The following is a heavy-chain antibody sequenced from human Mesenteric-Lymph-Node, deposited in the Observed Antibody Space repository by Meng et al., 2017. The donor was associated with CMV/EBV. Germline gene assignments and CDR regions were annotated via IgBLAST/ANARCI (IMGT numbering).Heavy chain of an antibody. D-gene: IGHD3-3*01. J-gene: IGHJ6*02. CDR2: VSSSGGST. CDR3: AKVEAYDFWSGYYKYYYYGMDV. CDR1: GFTFGTYA. V-gene: IGHV3-23*01. Sequence: GESLKISCAASGFTFGTYAMSWVRQSPGKGLEWVSTVSSSGGSTYYADSMKGRFTISRDNSKNTLYLQMNSLRAEDTAVYYCAKVEAYDFWSGYYKYYYYGMDVWGQGTTVTVSS.